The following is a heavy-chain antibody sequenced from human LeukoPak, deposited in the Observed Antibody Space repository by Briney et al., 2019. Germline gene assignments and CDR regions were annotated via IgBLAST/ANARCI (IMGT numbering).Heavy chain of an antibody. Sequence: GGSLRLSCAASGFTFDDYAMHWVRQAPGKGLGWVSGISWNSGSIGYADSVKGRFTISRDNAKNSLYLQMNSLRAEDTALYYCAKDIRMWSGSYYYYGMDVWGQGTTVTVSS. CDR3: AKDIRMWSGSYYYYGMDV. CDR2: ISWNSGSI. J-gene: IGHJ6*02. V-gene: IGHV3-9*01. CDR1: GFTFDDYA. D-gene: IGHD1-26*01.